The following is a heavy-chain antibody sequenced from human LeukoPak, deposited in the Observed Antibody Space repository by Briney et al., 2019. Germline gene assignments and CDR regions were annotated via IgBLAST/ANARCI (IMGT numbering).Heavy chain of an antibody. CDR1: GFTFSSYG. Sequence: GGSLRLSCAASGFTFSSYGMHWVRQAPGKGLEWVSLISWDSGTMYYADSVKGRLTISRDNRKNSLYLQMNSLRPEDTALYYCAKGLGRGVIIPSLDYWGQGTLVTVSS. J-gene: IGHJ4*02. CDR2: ISWDSGTM. D-gene: IGHD3-10*01. V-gene: IGHV3-43D*03. CDR3: AKGLGRGVIIPSLDY.